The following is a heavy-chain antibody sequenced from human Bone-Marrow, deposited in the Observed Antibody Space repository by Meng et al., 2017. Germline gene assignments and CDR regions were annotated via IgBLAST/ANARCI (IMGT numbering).Heavy chain of an antibody. CDR1: GGSFSDYY. J-gene: IGHJ4*02. D-gene: IGHD4-11*01. CDR2: INHSGST. CDR3: ARGPTTMAHDFDY. V-gene: IGHV4-34*01. Sequence: LQQWWGCFWKPSASLVVLRFVSGGSFSDYYWTWLRQPPGKGLEWIGEINHSGSTNYNPSLESRATISVDTSQNNLSLKLRSVTAADSAVYYCARGPTTMAHDFDYWGQGTLVTVSS.